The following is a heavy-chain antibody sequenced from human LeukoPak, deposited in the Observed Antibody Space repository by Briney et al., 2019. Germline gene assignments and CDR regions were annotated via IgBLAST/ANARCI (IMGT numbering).Heavy chain of an antibody. V-gene: IGHV4-4*02. Sequence: PSGTLSLTCGVSGGSISSGNWWNWVRQPPGKGLEWIGDIHQTGSTNYNPSLKSRVTISVDTSKNQFSLKLTSVIAADTAVYYCTKNANNGLNWLDPWGQGTLVTVSS. CDR3: TKNANNGLNWLDP. D-gene: IGHD3-16*01. J-gene: IGHJ5*02. CDR2: IHQTGST. CDR1: GGSISSGNW.